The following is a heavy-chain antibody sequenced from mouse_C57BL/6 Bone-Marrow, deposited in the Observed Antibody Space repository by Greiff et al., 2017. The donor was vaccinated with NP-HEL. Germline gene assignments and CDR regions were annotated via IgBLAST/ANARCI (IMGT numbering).Heavy chain of an antibody. CDR2: ISYDGSN. D-gene: IGHD1-2*01. CDR3: ASAPLLGFAY. J-gene: IGHJ3*01. CDR1: GYSITSGYY. Sequence: EVKLMESGPGLVKPSQSLSLTCSVTGYSITSGYYWNWIRQFPGNKLEWMGYISYDGSNNYNPSLKNRISITRDTSKNQFILKLNSVTTEDTATYYCASAPLLGFAYWGQGTLVTVSA. V-gene: IGHV3-6*01.